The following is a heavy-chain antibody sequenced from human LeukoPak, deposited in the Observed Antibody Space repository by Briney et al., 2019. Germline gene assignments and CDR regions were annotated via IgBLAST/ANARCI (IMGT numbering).Heavy chain of an antibody. Sequence: ASVTVSCKASGYTFTGYYMHWVRQAPGQGLEWMGWISAYNGNTNYAQKLQGRVTMTTDTSTSTAYMELRSLRSDDTAVYYCARGGDIVVVPAAPFDYWGQGTLVTVSS. V-gene: IGHV1-18*04. D-gene: IGHD2-2*01. J-gene: IGHJ4*02. CDR3: ARGGDIVVVPAAPFDY. CDR1: GYTFTGYY. CDR2: ISAYNGNT.